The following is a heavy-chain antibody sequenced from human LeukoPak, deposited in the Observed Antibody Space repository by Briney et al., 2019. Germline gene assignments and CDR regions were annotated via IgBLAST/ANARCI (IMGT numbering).Heavy chain of an antibody. CDR2: INPNSGGT. CDR1: GYTFTSYD. V-gene: IGHV1-2*02. J-gene: IGHJ4*02. Sequence: GASVKVSCKASGYTFTSYDINWVRQATGQGLEWMGWINPNSGGTNYAQKFQGRVTMTRDTSISTAYMELSRLRSDDTAVYYCATLYSSSWEYYFDYWGQGTLVTVSS. D-gene: IGHD6-13*01. CDR3: ATLYSSSWEYYFDY.